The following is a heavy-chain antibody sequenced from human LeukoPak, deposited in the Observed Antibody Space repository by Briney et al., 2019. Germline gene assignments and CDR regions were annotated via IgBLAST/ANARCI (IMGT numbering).Heavy chain of an antibody. V-gene: IGHV1-58*02. Sequence: ASVKVSCKASGFTSTSSAMQWVRQARGQRLEWIGWIVVGSGNTNYAQKFQERVTITRDMSTSTAYMELSSLRSEDTAVYYCAADSRGYDAFDIWGQGTMVTVSS. CDR2: IVVGSGNT. CDR1: GFTSTSSA. CDR3: AADSRGYDAFDI. D-gene: IGHD3-16*01. J-gene: IGHJ3*02.